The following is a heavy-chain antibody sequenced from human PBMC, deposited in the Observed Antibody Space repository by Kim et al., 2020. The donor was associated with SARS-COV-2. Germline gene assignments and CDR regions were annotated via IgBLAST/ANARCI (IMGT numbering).Heavy chain of an antibody. CDR3: AKDNVAGSGSSGF. J-gene: IGHJ4*02. V-gene: IGHV3-74*01. D-gene: IGHD3-10*01. Sequence: GGSLRLSCAASGFTFSSYWMHWVRQAPGKGLVWVSRINEIGSDTNYADSVKGRFTISRDNVKNTLYLQMNSLRAEDTAVYYCAKDNVAGSGSSGFWGQGT. CDR2: INEIGSDT. CDR1: GFTFSSYW.